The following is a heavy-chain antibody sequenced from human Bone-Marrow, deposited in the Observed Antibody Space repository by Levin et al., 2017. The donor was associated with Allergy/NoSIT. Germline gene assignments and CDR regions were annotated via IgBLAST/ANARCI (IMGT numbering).Heavy chain of an antibody. CDR3: ARHLISGSYYFPLHT. CDR2: AYYNGDT. V-gene: IGHV4-39*01. CDR1: GASIVSGSFY. J-gene: IGHJ3*01. Sequence: ASETLSLTCTVSGASIVSGSFYWGWIRQSPAKGLEWIGSAYYNGDTYINPSLQSRVTISVDTSKNQVSLRLSSVIAADTARYYCARHLISGSYYFPLHTWGQGTMVTVSS. D-gene: IGHD1-26*01.